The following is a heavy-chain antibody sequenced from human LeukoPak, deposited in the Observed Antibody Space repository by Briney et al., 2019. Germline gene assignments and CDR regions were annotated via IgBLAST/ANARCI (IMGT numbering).Heavy chain of an antibody. CDR2: IKQDGSEK. Sequence: GGSLRLSCAASGFTFSSYWMHWVRQAPGKGLEWVANIKQDGSEKFYVDSVKGRFTISRDNAKNSLYLQMNSLRAEDTAVYYCARYLAGSGWHFDYWGQGTLVTVSS. CDR1: GFTFSSYW. V-gene: IGHV3-7*01. J-gene: IGHJ4*02. D-gene: IGHD6-19*01. CDR3: ARYLAGSGWHFDY.